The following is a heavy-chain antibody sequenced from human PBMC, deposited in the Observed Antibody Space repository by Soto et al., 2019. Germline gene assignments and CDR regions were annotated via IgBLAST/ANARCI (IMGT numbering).Heavy chain of an antibody. CDR1: GGTFSNYA. Sequence: SVKVSCKATGGTFSNYAISWVRQAPGQGLEWMGGIIPILDTANYAQKFQDRVTITADESTSTAYMELSSLRSEDTAVYYCARDIRKALDSWGQGTLVTVSS. V-gene: IGHV1-69*13. J-gene: IGHJ4*02. D-gene: IGHD3-3*01. CDR3: ARDIRKALDS. CDR2: IIPILDTA.